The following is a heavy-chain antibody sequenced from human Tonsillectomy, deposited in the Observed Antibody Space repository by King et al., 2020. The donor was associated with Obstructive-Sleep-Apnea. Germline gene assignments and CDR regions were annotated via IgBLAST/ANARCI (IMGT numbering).Heavy chain of an antibody. Sequence: VQLQQWGAGLLKPSETLSLTCAVYGGSFSGYYWSWIRQPPGKALEWIGEINHSGNTNYNPSLKSPVTISVDTPQNQFSLKLNCVNAADTAVYYCARIGSAFGSGGNDAFDIWGQGTVVTVSS. CDR2: INHSGNT. CDR3: ARIGSAFGSGGNDAFDI. V-gene: IGHV4-34*01. J-gene: IGHJ3*02. CDR1: GGSFSGYY. D-gene: IGHD3-10*01.